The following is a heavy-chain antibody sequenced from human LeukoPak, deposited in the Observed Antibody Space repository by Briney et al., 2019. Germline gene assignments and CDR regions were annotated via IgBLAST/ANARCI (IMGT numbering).Heavy chain of an antibody. CDR2: VNSDGSST. CDR1: GFTFRSYW. J-gene: IGHJ4*02. V-gene: IGHV3-74*01. Sequence: GGSLRLSCAASGFTFRSYWMRWVRQAPGKGLVWISRVNSDGSSTNYAGSVKGRFTISRDNAKYTLYLQMNSLRAEDTAVYYCARGGEYSTDWYGSWGQGTLVTVSS. D-gene: IGHD6-19*01. CDR3: ARGGEYSTDWYGS.